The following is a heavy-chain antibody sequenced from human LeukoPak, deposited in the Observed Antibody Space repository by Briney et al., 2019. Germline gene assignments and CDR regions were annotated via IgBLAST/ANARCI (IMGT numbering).Heavy chain of an antibody. CDR1: GYTFTGYY. CDR2: INPNSGGT. D-gene: IGHD3-9*01. Sequence: GASVKVSCKASGYTFTGYYMHWVRQAPGRGLEWMGWINPNSGGTNYAQKFQGRVTMTRDTSISTAYMELSRLRSDDTAVYYCARGNPFDWLLPHHFDYWGQGTLVTVSS. V-gene: IGHV1-2*02. J-gene: IGHJ4*02. CDR3: ARGNPFDWLLPHHFDY.